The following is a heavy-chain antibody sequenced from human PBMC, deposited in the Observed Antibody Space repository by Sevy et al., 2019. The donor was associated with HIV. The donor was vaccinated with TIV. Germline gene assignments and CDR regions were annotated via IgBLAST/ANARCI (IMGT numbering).Heavy chain of an antibody. CDR1: GYTFTSYG. CDR2: ISAYNGNT. D-gene: IGHD2-15*01. V-gene: IGHV1-18*01. Sequence: ASVKVSCKASGYTFTSYGISWVRQAPGQGLEWMGWISAYNGNTNYAQKLQGRVTMTTDTSTSTAYMELRSLGSDDTAVYYCARDRYCSGGSCPLNAFDIWGQRTMVTVSS. J-gene: IGHJ3*02. CDR3: ARDRYCSGGSCPLNAFDI.